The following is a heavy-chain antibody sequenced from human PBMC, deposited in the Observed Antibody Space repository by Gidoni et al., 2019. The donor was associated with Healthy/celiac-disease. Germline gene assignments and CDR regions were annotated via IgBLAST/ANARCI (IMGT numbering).Heavy chain of an antibody. J-gene: IGHJ5*02. CDR3: ARQHSHDFWSGSINWFDP. Sequence: QLQLQESGPGLVKPSETLSLTCTVSGGSISSSSYYWGWIRQPPGKGLEWSGSIYYSGSTYYTPSLKSRVTISVDTSKNQFSLKLSSVTAADTAVYYCARQHSHDFWSGSINWFDPWGQGTLVTVSS. V-gene: IGHV4-39*01. CDR1: GGSISSSSYY. D-gene: IGHD3-3*01. CDR2: IYYSGST.